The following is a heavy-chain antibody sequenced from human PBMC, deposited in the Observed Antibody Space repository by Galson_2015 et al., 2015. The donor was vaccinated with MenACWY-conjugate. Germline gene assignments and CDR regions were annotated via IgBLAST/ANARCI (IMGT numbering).Heavy chain of an antibody. V-gene: IGHV3-7*03. CDR1: GFTFSSYW. CDR2: TKEDGSEK. D-gene: IGHD2-2*01. Sequence: SLRLSCAASGFTFSSYWMTWVRQAPGKGLEWVANTKEDGSEKYYVDSVKGRFTISRDNAKNSLYLQMNSLRADDTAVYYCARHILVAVYGIDVWGQGTTVTVSS. CDR3: ARHILVAVYGIDV. J-gene: IGHJ6*02.